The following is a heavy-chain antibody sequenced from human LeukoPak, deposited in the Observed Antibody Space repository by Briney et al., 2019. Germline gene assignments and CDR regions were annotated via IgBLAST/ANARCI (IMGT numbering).Heavy chain of an antibody. V-gene: IGHV4-34*01. D-gene: IGHD4-11*01. CDR3: ARVPYSHEDGANY. J-gene: IGHJ4*02. CDR2: INRSGST. Sequence: SETLSLTCTVSGGSISSYYWSWIRQPPGKGLEWIGEINRSGSTNYNPSLKSRVTISVDTSKNQFSLKLSSVTAADTAVYYCARVPYSHEDGANYWGQGTLVTVSS. CDR1: GGSISSYY.